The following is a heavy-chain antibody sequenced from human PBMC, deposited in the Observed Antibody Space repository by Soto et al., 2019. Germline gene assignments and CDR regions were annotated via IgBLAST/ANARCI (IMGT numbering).Heavy chain of an antibody. CDR3: ATGKPATAFDY. J-gene: IGHJ4*02. Sequence: ASVKVSCKAAGDTFTNYAIHWVRQAPGQRLEWMGWVNGGNGDTRYSQRFQGRVTMTEDTSTDTAYMELSSLRSEDTAVYYCATGKPATAFDYWGQGTLVTVSS. CDR1: GDTFTNYA. CDR2: VNGGNGDT. V-gene: IGHV1-3*01.